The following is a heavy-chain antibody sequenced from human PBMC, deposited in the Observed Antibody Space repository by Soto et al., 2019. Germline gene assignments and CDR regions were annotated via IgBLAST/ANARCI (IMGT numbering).Heavy chain of an antibody. CDR1: GYTFSNYA. CDR3: ARDCSGGSCFSLPYYYYGMDV. V-gene: IGHV1-3*01. Sequence: QVQFVQSGAEVKKPGASVKVSCKASGYTFSNYAMQWVRQAPGQRLEWMGWINAGNGNTKYSQKFQGRVTITRDTSASTAYMELSSLRSEDTAVYYCARDCSGGSCFSLPYYYYGMDVWGQGTTVTVSS. D-gene: IGHD2-15*01. J-gene: IGHJ6*02. CDR2: INAGNGNT.